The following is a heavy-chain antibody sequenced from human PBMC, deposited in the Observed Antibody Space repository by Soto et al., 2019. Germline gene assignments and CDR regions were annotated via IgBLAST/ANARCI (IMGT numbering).Heavy chain of an antibody. CDR2: IYYSGST. Sequence: SETLSLTCTVSGGSISSGVYYWSWIRQHPGKGLEWIGYIYYSGSTYYNPSLKSRVTISVDTSKNQFSLKLSSVTAADTAVYYCATSLYIGSWYYFQHWGQGTLVTVS. V-gene: IGHV4-31*03. CDR3: ATSLYIGSWYYFQH. J-gene: IGHJ1*01. D-gene: IGHD6-13*01. CDR1: GGSISSGVYY.